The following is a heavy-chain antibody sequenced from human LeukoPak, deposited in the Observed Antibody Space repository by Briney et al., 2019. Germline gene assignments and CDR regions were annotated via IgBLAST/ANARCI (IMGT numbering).Heavy chain of an antibody. J-gene: IGHJ5*02. CDR1: GFTFRNYA. V-gene: IGHV4-38-2*02. Sequence: GSLRLSCSASGFTFRNYAVSWVRQPPGKGLEGIGSIYHSGSTYYNPSLKSRVTISVDTSKNQFSLKLSSVPAADTAVYYCARVIEDYYDSSGYPNWFDPWGQGTLVTVSS. CDR3: ARVIEDYYDSSGYPNWFDP. CDR2: IYHSGST. D-gene: IGHD3-22*01.